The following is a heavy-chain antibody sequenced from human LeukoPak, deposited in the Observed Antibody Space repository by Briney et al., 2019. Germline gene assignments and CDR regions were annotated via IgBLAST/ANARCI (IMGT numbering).Heavy chain of an antibody. CDR1: GFIFSQYS. CDR3: AREFRIAAAGRELNWFDP. CDR2: IYHSGST. D-gene: IGHD6-13*01. V-gene: IGHV4-4*02. Sequence: GSLRLSCAASGFIFSQYSMNWVRQAPGKGLEWIGEIYHSGSTNYNPSLKSRVTISVDKSKNQFSLKLSSVTAADTAVYYCAREFRIAAAGRELNWFDPWGQGTLVTVSS. J-gene: IGHJ5*02.